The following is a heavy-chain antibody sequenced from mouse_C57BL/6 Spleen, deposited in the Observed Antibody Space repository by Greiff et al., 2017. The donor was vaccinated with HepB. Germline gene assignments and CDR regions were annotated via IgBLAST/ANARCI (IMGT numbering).Heavy chain of an antibody. CDR2: ILPGSGST. CDR1: GYTFTGYW. Sequence: VKLVESGAELMKPGASVKLSCKATGYTFTGYWIEWVKQRPGHGLEWIGEILPGSGSTNYNEKFKGKATFTADTSSNTAYMQLSSLTTEDSAIYYCARRNYYGSSYYWYFDVWGTGTTVTVSS. J-gene: IGHJ1*03. V-gene: IGHV1-9*01. CDR3: ARRNYYGSSYYWYFDV. D-gene: IGHD1-1*01.